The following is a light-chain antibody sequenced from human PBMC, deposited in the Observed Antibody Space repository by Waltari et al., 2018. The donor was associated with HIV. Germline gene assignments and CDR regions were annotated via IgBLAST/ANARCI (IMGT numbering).Light chain of an antibody. CDR2: EGS. V-gene: IGKV2D-29*01. J-gene: IGKJ5*01. CDR3: MQSIQPPPQT. Sequence: DIVMTQTPLSLSVILGQPASISCKFSPSLLHSDGKTYLYWYLQKLGQPPQLLIYEGSNRFSGVPDRFSGSGSGTDFTLKISRVEAEDVGVYYCMQSIQPPPQTFGQGTRLEIK. CDR1: PSLLHSDGKTY.